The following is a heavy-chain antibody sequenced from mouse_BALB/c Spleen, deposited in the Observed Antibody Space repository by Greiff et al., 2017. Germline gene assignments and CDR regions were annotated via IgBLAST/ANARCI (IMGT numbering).Heavy chain of an antibody. Sequence: QVQLKQPGAELVKPGASVKLSCKASGYTFTSYWMHWVKQRPGQGLEWIGEINPSNGRTNYNEKFKSKATLTVDKSSSTAYMQLSSLTSEDSAVYYCARATTVVGYYAMDYWGQGTSVTVSS. D-gene: IGHD1-1*01. V-gene: IGHV1S81*02. CDR2: INPSNGRT. J-gene: IGHJ4*01. CDR3: ARATTVVGYYAMDY. CDR1: GYTFTSYW.